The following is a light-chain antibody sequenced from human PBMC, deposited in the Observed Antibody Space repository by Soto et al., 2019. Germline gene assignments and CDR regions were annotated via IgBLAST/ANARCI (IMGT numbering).Light chain of an antibody. J-gene: IGKJ1*01. V-gene: IGKV3-20*01. CDR2: GAS. CDR1: QSVTSSY. CDR3: QQYGNSPWT. Sequence: EIVLTQSPGTLSLFPGERATLSCRASQSVTSSYLAWYQQKPGQAPRLFIYGASSRATGIPDRFSGSGSGTDFTLTISRLEPEDFAVYHCQQYGNSPWTFGQGTKV.